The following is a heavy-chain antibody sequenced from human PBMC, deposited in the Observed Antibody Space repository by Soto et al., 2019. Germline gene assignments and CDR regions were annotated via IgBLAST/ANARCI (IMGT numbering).Heavy chain of an antibody. CDR2: IYYNGIT. CDR1: GGSLNSGDYY. Sequence: SETLSLTCTVSGGSLNSGDYYWTWIRQYPGKGLEWIGNIYYNGITNYNPSLQSRVAISVDTSKNQFSLKLDSVTAADTAVYYCTRTEYLCCGLLIVRTCFDSWGQGIQVTVSS. V-gene: IGHV4-31*03. J-gene: IGHJ5*01. D-gene: IGHD2-8*01. CDR3: TRTEYLCCGLLIVRTCFDS.